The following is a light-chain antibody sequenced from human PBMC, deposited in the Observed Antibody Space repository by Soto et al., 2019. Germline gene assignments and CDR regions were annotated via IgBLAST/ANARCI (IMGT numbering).Light chain of an antibody. J-gene: IGLJ2*01. Sequence: QSALTQPASVSGSPGQSITISCTGTSSDVGGYNYVSWYQQHPGKAPKLMIYDVSNRPSGVSNRFSGSKSGNTASLTISGLQAEDEADYYCSSYTRSSTSAFGGGTKLTVL. CDR2: DVS. V-gene: IGLV2-14*01. CDR3: SSYTRSSTSA. CDR1: SSDVGGYNY.